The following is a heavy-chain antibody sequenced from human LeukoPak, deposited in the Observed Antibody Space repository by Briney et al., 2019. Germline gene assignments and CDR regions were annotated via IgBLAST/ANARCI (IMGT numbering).Heavy chain of an antibody. CDR1: GYTFTGYY. J-gene: IGHJ4*02. V-gene: IGHV1-2*02. CDR2: INPNSGGT. Sequence: ASVKVSCKASGYTFTGYYMHWVRQAPGQGLEWMGWINPNSGGTNYAQKFQGRVTMTRDTSTSTAYMELSRLRPDDTAVYYCARGSVVPAAIPDYWGQGTLVTVSS. CDR3: ARGSVVPAAIPDY. D-gene: IGHD2-2*01.